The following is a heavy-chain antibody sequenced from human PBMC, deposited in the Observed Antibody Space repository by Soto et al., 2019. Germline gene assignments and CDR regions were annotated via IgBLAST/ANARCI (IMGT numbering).Heavy chain of an antibody. V-gene: IGHV4-39*01. CDR3: ARPWGDYGALRPFDY. D-gene: IGHD4-17*01. CDR2: IYYSGST. Sequence: QLQLQESGPGLVKPSETLSLTCTVSGGSISGTTYYWGWIRQRPGKRLEWIGSIYYSGSTYYNPSLTSRVTMSVDTSKNQFSLNLSSVTAADTAVYYCARPWGDYGALRPFDYWGQGTLVTVSS. CDR1: GGSISGTTYY. J-gene: IGHJ4*02.